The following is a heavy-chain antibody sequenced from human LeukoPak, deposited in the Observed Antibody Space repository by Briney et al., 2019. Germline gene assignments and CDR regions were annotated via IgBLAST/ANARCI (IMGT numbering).Heavy chain of an antibody. J-gene: IGHJ6*02. Sequence: GGSLRLSCAASGFTFSSYGMHWVRQAPGKGLEWVAVMSYDGSKKYYVDSVKGRFTISRDNSKNMLYLQMNSLRAEDTAVYYCAKEGDYNYYYGMDVWGQGTTVTVSS. CDR3: AKEGDYNYYYGMDV. D-gene: IGHD3-10*01. CDR2: MSYDGSKK. CDR1: GFTFSSYG. V-gene: IGHV3-30*18.